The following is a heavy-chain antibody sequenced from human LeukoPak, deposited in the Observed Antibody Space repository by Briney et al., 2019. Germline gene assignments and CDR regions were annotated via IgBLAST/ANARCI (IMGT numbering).Heavy chain of an antibody. CDR1: GYSFTGYY. V-gene: IGHV1-2*02. J-gene: IGHJ4*02. Sequence: ASVKVSCKASGYSFTGYYIHWVRQAPGQGLEWMGWINPNSGGTNYAQKFQGRVTMTRATSISTAYMELSRLRSDDTAVYYCARGLGSYFDYWGQGTLVTVSS. CDR2: INPNSGGT. CDR3: ARGLGSYFDY. D-gene: IGHD1-26*01.